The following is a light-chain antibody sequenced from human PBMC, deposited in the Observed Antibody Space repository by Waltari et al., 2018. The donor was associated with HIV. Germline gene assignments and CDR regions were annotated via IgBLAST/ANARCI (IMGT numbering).Light chain of an antibody. V-gene: IGLV2-23*02. CDR2: EVS. CDR1: SSDVGSYNL. J-gene: IGLJ2*01. Sequence: QSALTQPASVSGSPGQSITISCTGTSSDVGSYNLVSWYQQHPGKAPKLMLYEVSKRPSGVSNRFSGSKSGNTASLTISGLQAEDEADYYCCSYTGSSTYVFFGGGTTLTVL. CDR3: CSYTGSSTYVF.